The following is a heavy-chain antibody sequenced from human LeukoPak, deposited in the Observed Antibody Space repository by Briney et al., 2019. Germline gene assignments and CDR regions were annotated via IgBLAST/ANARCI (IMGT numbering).Heavy chain of an antibody. J-gene: IGHJ4*02. Sequence: GGSLRLSCAASGFTLSSYAMSWVRQAPGKGLEWVSAISVSGNTYHADSVKGRFTISRDSSKNTLYVQMNSLRAEDTAVYYCAKDLEYYYDSSGYSYFDYWGQGTLVTVSS. V-gene: IGHV3-23*01. D-gene: IGHD3-22*01. CDR1: GFTLSSYA. CDR2: ISVSGNT. CDR3: AKDLEYYYDSSGYSYFDY.